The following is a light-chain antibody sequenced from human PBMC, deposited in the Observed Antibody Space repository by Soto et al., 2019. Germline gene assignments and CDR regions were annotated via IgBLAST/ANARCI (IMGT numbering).Light chain of an antibody. CDR2: IGD. CDR3: AARDDNLNAYV. V-gene: IGLV1-47*02. CDR1: TSNIGTFY. J-gene: IGLJ1*01. Sequence: QSVLTQPPSTSSTPGQTVTISCSGSTSNIGTFYVYWYQHLPGTAPKLLIYIGDQRASGVSDRFSASKSGTSASLAISGLRSDDEADYYCAARDDNLNAYVFGSGTKLTVL.